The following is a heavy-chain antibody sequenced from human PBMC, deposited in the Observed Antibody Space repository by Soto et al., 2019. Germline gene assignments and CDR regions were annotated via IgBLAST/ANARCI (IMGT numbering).Heavy chain of an antibody. V-gene: IGHV1-18*01. J-gene: IGHJ4*02. CDR3: ARDREGWNDALDY. Sequence: QIQLVQSGDEVKEPGASVEVSCKTSGYIFTSYGVRWGRQVPGQVLEWLGWISGYNGNTKYEEKFQGRVTMTTDTSTNTAYMELRSLNLDATGLYYCARDREGWNDALDYWGQGTPVTVSS. CDR2: ISGYNGNT. CDR1: GYIFTSYG. D-gene: IGHD1-1*01.